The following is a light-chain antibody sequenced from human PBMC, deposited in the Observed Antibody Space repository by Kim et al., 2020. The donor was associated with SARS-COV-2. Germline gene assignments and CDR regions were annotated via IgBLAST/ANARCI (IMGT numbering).Light chain of an antibody. J-gene: IGLJ2*01. CDR1: KLGDKY. CDR3: QAWDSSTAV. V-gene: IGLV3-1*01. CDR2: QDT. Sequence: VSPGQTARVTCSGDKLGDKYACWYQQKPGQSPVLVIYQDTKRPSGIPERFSGSNSGNTATLTIGGTQAMDEADYYCQAWDSSTAVFGGGTQLTVL.